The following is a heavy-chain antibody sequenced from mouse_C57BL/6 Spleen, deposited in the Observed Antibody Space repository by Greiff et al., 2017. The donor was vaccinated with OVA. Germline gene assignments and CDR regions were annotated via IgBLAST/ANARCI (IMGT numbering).Heavy chain of an antibody. CDR3: ARDRGYGSLDY. Sequence: EVMLVESGGGLVKPGGSLKLSCAASGFTFSSYAMSWVRQTPEKRLEWVATISDGGSYTYYPDNVKGRFTISRDNAKNNLYLQMSHLKSEDTAMYYCARDRGYGSLDYWGQGTTLTVSS. V-gene: IGHV5-4*03. J-gene: IGHJ2*01. CDR2: ISDGGSYT. CDR1: GFTFSSYA. D-gene: IGHD1-1*01.